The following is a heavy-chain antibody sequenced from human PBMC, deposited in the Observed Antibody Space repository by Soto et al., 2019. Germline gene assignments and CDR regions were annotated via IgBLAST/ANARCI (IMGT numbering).Heavy chain of an antibody. CDR2: IIPIFGTA. Sequence: SVKVSCKASGGTFSSYAISWVRQAPGQGLEWMGGIIPIFGTANYAQKFQGRVTITADESTSTAYMEPSSLRSEDTAVYYCASHYRGDYYYYGMDVWGQGTTVTVSS. CDR3: ASHYRGDYYYYGMDV. CDR1: GGTFSSYA. V-gene: IGHV1-69*13. D-gene: IGHD4-4*01. J-gene: IGHJ6*02.